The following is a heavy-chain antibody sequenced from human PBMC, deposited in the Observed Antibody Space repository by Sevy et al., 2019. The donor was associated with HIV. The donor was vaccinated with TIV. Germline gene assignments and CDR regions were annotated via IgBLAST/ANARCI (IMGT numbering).Heavy chain of an antibody. CDR1: GFTFSRHA. V-gene: IGHV3-33*08. D-gene: IGHD3-10*01. J-gene: IGHJ4*01. Sequence: GGSLRLSCVGSGFTFSRHAMHWVRQAPGKGLEWVAIIWYEGINKDYAEPVKGRFTISRDNSKNTLYLQMNSLRVDDTAVYYCARERRSSGIDYWGQGTLVTVSS. CDR3: ARERRSSGIDY. CDR2: IWYEGINK.